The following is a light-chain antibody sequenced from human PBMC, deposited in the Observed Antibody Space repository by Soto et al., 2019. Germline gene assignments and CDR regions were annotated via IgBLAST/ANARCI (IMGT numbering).Light chain of an antibody. CDR2: YDS. CDR1: NSGNKR. V-gene: IGLV3-21*04. J-gene: IGLJ1*01. CDR3: QVWDIMTDNYV. Sequence: SYELTQPPSVSVAPEKTATITCGGNNSGNKRVHWYRQKPGQAPVLLISYDSDRPSGLPERFSGYNSENTATLTISRLEDGDEADYYCQVWDIMTDNYVFGSGTKVTVL.